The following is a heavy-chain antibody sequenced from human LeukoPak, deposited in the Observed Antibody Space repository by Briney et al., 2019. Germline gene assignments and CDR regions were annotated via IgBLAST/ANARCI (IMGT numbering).Heavy chain of an antibody. J-gene: IGHJ4*02. Sequence: PGRSLRLSCAASGFTFSSYGMHWVRQAPGKGLEWVAVIWYDGSNKYYADSVKGRFTISRDNSKNTLYLQMNSLRAEDTAVYYCARVQDGYNYGYIDYWGQGTLVTVSS. CDR3: ARVQDGYNYGYIDY. CDR2: IWYDGSNK. CDR1: GFTFSSYG. V-gene: IGHV3-33*01. D-gene: IGHD5-18*01.